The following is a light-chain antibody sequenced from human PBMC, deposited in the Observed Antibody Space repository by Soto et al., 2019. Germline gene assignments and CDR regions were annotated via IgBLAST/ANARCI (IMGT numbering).Light chain of an antibody. J-gene: IGKJ3*01. V-gene: IGKV3-15*01. CDR3: HQYNRWPSFT. Sequence: EIVMTQSPGTLSVSPGERATLLCRASQSVSNNLAWYQQKPGQATRLLIYDASTRATGIPARFSGSGSGTEFTLTTISLQSEDYAVYYCHQYNRWPSFTFGPGTQVDIK. CDR2: DAS. CDR1: QSVSNN.